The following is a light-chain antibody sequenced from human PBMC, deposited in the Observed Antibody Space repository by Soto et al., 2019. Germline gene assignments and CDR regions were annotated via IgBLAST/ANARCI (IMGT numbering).Light chain of an antibody. CDR1: QTISSW. CDR3: QQYNSYSRT. Sequence: KLTMSHSTVSVSVEASFTITCRSSQTISSWLAWYQQKPGKAPKLLIYKASTLESGVPSRFSGSGSGTEFTLTISSLQPDDFATYYCQQYNSYSRTFGQGTKVDI. J-gene: IGKJ1*01. V-gene: IGKV1-5*03. CDR2: KAS.